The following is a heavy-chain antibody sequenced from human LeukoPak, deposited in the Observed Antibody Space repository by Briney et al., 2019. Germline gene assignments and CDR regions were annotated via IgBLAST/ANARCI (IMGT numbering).Heavy chain of an antibody. CDR1: GGTFSNYA. J-gene: IGHJ3*02. CDR2: FIPIFGTA. D-gene: IGHD6-13*01. CDR3: AKDRASSSWSRDAFDI. Sequence: GASVKVSCKASGGTFSNYAISWVRQAPGQGLEWRGGFIPIFGTANYAQKFQGRVTITMDESTSTVYMEVSSVRFEDTAAYYCAKDRASSSWSRDAFDIWGQGTVVTVSS. V-gene: IGHV1-69*05.